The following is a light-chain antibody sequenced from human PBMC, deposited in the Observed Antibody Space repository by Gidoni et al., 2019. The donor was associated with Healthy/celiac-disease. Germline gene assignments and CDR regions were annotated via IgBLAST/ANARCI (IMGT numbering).Light chain of an antibody. CDR2: AAS. V-gene: IGKV1-27*01. Sequence: DIQMTPSPSSLSASVGDRVTITCRASQGISNYLTWYQQKPGKVPKLLIYAASTLQTGVPSRFSGSGSGTDFTLTISSLQPEDVATYYCQKYNSAPRTFGQGTKVEIK. CDR1: QGISNY. J-gene: IGKJ1*01. CDR3: QKYNSAPRT.